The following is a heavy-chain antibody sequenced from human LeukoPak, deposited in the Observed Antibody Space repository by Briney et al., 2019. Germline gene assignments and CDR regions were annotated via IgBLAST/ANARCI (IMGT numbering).Heavy chain of an antibody. V-gene: IGHV4-38-2*02. J-gene: IGHJ4*02. Sequence: PSETLSLTCAVYGGSFSSAYYWAWIRQPPGKGLECIGNIHYTGSTYYTPSLKSRVTISLDTSKNQFSLKLSSVTAADTAVYYCAREIRYSSSSWGYFDYWGQGTLVTVSS. D-gene: IGHD6-6*01. CDR2: IHYTGST. CDR1: GGSFSSAYY. CDR3: AREIRYSSSSWGYFDY.